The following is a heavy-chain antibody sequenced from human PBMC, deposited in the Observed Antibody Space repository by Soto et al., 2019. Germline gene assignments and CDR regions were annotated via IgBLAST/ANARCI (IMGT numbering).Heavy chain of an antibody. V-gene: IGHV3-23*01. CDR3: AKKGGVPLFDY. Sequence: GGSLRLSCAASGFTFSSYAMSWVRQAPGKGLEWVSAISGSGDSTYYADSVKGRFTISRDNSKNALYLQMNSLRVDDTAVYYCAKKGGVPLFDYWGQGILVTVSS. J-gene: IGHJ4*02. CDR1: GFTFSSYA. D-gene: IGHD1-26*01. CDR2: ISGSGDST.